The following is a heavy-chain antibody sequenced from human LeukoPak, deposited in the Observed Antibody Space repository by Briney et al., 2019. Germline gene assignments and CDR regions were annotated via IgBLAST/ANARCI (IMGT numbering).Heavy chain of an antibody. CDR1: GYSISSGYY. D-gene: IGHD3-3*01. V-gene: IGHV4-38-2*01. CDR3: ARTIFGVGPDY. Sequence: SETLSLTCAVSGYSISSGYYWGWIRQPPGQGLGWIGSIYHSGSTYYNPCLKSRVTISVEKSKNQVSLKLSSVTAADTAVYYCARTIFGVGPDYWGQGTLVTVSS. CDR2: IYHSGST. J-gene: IGHJ4*02.